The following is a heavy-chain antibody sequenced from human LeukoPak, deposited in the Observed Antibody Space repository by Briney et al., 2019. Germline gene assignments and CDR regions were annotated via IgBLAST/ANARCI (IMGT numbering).Heavy chain of an antibody. V-gene: IGHV3-21*01. J-gene: IGHJ4*02. CDR2: ISSSSSAM. Sequence: GGSLRLSCVASGFTFSSYSMRWVRQAPGKGLEWVSSISSSSSAMYYADSVKGRFTISRDNAKNSLFLQMNSLRAEDTAVYYCARDSFYYDSSGPQGWGQGTLVTVSS. CDR3: ARDSFYYDSSGPQG. CDR1: GFTFSSYS. D-gene: IGHD3-22*01.